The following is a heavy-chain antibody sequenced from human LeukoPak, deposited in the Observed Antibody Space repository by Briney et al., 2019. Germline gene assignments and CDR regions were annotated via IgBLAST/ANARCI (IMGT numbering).Heavy chain of an antibody. V-gene: IGHV3-30*18. Sequence: GGSLRLSCAASGFTFSSYGMHWVRQAPGKGLEWVAVISYDGSNKYYADSVKGRFTISRDNSKNTLYLQMNSLRAEDTAVYYCAKLLLGGYSSSWHSGYGMDVWGQGTTVTVSS. J-gene: IGHJ6*02. D-gene: IGHD6-13*01. CDR3: AKLLLGGYSSSWHSGYGMDV. CDR2: ISYDGSNK. CDR1: GFTFSSYG.